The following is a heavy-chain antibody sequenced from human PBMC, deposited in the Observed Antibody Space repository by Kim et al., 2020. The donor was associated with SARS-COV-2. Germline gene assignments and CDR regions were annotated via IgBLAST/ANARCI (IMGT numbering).Heavy chain of an antibody. Sequence: GGSLRLSCAASGFTFSSYAMSWVRQAPGKGLEWVSAISGSGGSTYYADSVKGRFTFSRDNSKNTLYLQRNSLRAEDTAVYYCAKEARDRGLFYMDVWGKGTTVTVSS. CDR2: ISGSGGST. CDR1: GFTFSSYA. CDR3: AKEARDRGLFYMDV. V-gene: IGHV3-23*01. J-gene: IGHJ6*03.